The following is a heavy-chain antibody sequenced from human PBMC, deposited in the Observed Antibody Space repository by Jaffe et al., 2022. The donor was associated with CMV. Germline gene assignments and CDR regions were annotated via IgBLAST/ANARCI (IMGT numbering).Heavy chain of an antibody. Sequence: QITLKESGPTLVKPTQTLTLTCTFSGFSLSTSGVGVGWIRQPPGKALEWLALIYWNDDKRYSPSLKSRLTITKDTSKNQVVLTMTNMDPVDTATYYCAHCPLWAEHPGDYGMDVWGQGTTVTVSS. CDR1: GFSLSTSGVG. CDR3: AHCPLWAEHPGDYGMDV. V-gene: IGHV2-5*01. CDR2: IYWNDDK. D-gene: IGHD1-26*01. J-gene: IGHJ6*02.